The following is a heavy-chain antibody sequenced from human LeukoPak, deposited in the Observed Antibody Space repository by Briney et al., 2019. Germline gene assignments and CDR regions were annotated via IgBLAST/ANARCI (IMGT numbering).Heavy chain of an antibody. CDR2: ISSSSSII. CDR3: ARDDKGWNYGAIDYYGMDV. CDR1: GFTFSSYS. Sequence: PGGSLRLSCAASGFTFSSYSMNWVRQAPGKGLEWVSYISSSSSIIYYADSVKGRFTISRDNAKNSLYLQMNSLRAEDTAVYYCARDDKGWNYGAIDYYGMDVWGQGTTVTVSS. D-gene: IGHD1-7*01. J-gene: IGHJ6*02. V-gene: IGHV3-48*01.